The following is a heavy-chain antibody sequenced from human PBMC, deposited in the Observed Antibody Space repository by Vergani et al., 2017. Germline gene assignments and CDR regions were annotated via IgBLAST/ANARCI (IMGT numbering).Heavy chain of an antibody. CDR1: GFTFSSYG. J-gene: IGHJ3*02. V-gene: IGHV3-33*01. CDR3: ARAAYSGSYYVLYAFDI. Sequence: QVQLVESGGGVVQPGRSLRLSCAASGFTFSSYGMHWVRQAPGKGLEWVAVIWYDGSNKYYADSVKGRFTISRDNSKNTLYLQMNSLRAEDTAVYYCARAAYSGSYYVLYAFDIWGQGTMVTVSS. D-gene: IGHD1-26*01. CDR2: IWYDGSNK.